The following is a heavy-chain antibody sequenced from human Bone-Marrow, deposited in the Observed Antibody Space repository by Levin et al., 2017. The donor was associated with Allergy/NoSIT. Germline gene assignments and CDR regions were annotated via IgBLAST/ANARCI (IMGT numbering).Heavy chain of an antibody. D-gene: IGHD2-2*01. CDR3: ARGDSYANAYYDY. Sequence: ASVKVSCKASGYTFTGYYMHWVRQAPGQGLEWMGWIHPNSGGSNYAQNFQGRVTLTWDTSIRTAYMELTRLTSDDTAVYYCARGDSYANAYYDYWGQGSLVTVSS. CDR2: IHPNSGGS. CDR1: GYTFTGYY. J-gene: IGHJ4*02. V-gene: IGHV1-2*02.